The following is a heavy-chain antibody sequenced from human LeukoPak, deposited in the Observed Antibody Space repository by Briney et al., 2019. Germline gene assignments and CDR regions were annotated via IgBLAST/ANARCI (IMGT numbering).Heavy chain of an antibody. CDR3: ARDGGDGYKANWFDT. CDR2: INPSRGST. CDR1: GYTFTSYY. J-gene: IGHJ5*02. V-gene: IGHV1-46*01. Sequence: ASVKVSCKASGYTFTSYYMHWVRQAPGQGLERMGIINPSRGSTSQAQTFQGRVTMTRDMSTSTVSMELSSLRSEDTAVYYCARDGGDGYKANWFDTWGQGTLVTVSS. D-gene: IGHD5-24*01.